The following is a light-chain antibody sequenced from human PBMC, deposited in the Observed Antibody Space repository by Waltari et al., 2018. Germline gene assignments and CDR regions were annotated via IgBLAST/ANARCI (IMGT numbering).Light chain of an antibody. V-gene: IGLV1-44*01. J-gene: IGLJ3*02. CDR1: ASNIGGNL. Sequence: QPVLTQPPSVSGTPGQGVTISCSGSASNIGGNLVNWYQQFPGKAPKLLIDRSDLRPSGVPDRFSGSKSGTSASLAISGLQSEDEADYFCASWDDSLNGHWVFGGGTKVTVL. CDR2: RSD. CDR3: ASWDDSLNGHWV.